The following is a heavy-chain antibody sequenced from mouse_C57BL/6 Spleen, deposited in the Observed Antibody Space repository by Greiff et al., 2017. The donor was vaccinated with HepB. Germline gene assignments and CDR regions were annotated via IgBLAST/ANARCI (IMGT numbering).Heavy chain of an antibody. CDR3: ARTVVADWYFDV. CDR1: GYSITSGYY. J-gene: IGHJ1*03. V-gene: IGHV3-6*01. Sequence: EVQLQQSGPGLVKPSQSLSLTCSVTGYSITSGYYWNWIRQFPGNKLEWMGYISYDGSNNYNPSLKNQISITRDTSKNQFFLKLNSVTTEDTATYYCARTVVADWYFDVWGTGTTVTVSS. D-gene: IGHD1-1*01. CDR2: ISYDGSN.